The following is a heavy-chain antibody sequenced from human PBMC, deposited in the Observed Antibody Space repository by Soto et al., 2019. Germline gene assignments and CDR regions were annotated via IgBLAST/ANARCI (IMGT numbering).Heavy chain of an antibody. J-gene: IGHJ4*02. D-gene: IGHD6-13*01. V-gene: IGHV4-39*02. CDR2: IYYSGST. CDR3: ARPGGSSWFYFDS. Sequence: QLQLQESGPGLVKPSETLSLTCIVSGESISGTIYYLGWIRQPPGKGLEWIGSIYYSGSTYYNPSLKRRLTISVDTSKNHLSLKLTSVTTADTAVYYCARPGGSSWFYFDSWGQGSQVTVSS. CDR1: GESISGTIYY.